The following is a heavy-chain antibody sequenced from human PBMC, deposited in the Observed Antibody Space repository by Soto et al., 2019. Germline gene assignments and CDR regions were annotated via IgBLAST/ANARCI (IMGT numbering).Heavy chain of an antibody. CDR1: GVSLSTSGMG. D-gene: IGHD5-12*01. J-gene: IGHJ4*02. Sequence: QITFKESGPTLVKPPQTLTLTCTFSGVSLSTSGMGVGWVRQPPGKALEWLALIYWDDDKRYSPSLKSRLTITKDTSKNQVVLTMTNMDPVDTATYYCAHSGRWLQLDYWGQGTLVTVSS. V-gene: IGHV2-5*02. CDR3: AHSGRWLQLDY. CDR2: IYWDDDK.